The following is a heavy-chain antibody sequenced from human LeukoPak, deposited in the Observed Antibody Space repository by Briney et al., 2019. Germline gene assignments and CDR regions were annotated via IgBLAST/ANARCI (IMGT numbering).Heavy chain of an antibody. D-gene: IGHD2/OR15-2a*01. Sequence: GESLKISCKGSGYSFTSYWIGWVRQMPGKGLEWMGIIYPGDSDTRYSPSFQGQVTISADKSISTAYLQWSSLKASDTAMYYCASRSSFADYYYDRDVWGKGTTVTVSS. J-gene: IGHJ6*03. CDR1: GYSFTSYW. CDR2: IYPGDSDT. V-gene: IGHV5-51*01. CDR3: ASRSSFADYYYDRDV.